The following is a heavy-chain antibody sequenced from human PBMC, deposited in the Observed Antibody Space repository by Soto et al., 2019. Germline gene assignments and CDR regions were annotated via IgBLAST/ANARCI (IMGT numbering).Heavy chain of an antibody. CDR1: GGTFSSYA. V-gene: IGHV1-69*01. CDR2: IIPIFGTA. D-gene: IGHD3-10*01. CDR3: ASGAITMVRGVHTYGIDV. J-gene: IGHJ6*02. Sequence: QVQLVQSGAEVKKPGSSVKVSCKASGGTFSSYAISWVRQAPGQGLEWMGGIIPIFGTANDAQKFQGRVTITADESTSTAYMELSRLRYEDPTVYYWASGAITMVRGVHTYGIDVWGQGTTVTVCS.